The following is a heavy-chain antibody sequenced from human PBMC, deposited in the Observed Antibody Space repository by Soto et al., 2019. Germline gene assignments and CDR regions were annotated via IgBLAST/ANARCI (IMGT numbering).Heavy chain of an antibody. CDR3: ARGIKYGAYSRWFDP. V-gene: IGHV1-8*01. J-gene: IGHJ5*02. CDR2: MNPNSGNT. Sequence: ASVKVSCKASGYTFTSYDINWVRQATGQGLEYLGWMNPNSGNTAYVQKFQGRVTMTWDTSITTAYMELSSLLSEDTAVYFCARGIKYGAYSRWFDPWGQGTLVTVSS. D-gene: IGHD4-17*01. CDR1: GYTFTSYD.